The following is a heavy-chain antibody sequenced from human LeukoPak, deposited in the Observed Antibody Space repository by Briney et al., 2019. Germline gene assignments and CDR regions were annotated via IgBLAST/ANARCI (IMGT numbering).Heavy chain of an antibody. V-gene: IGHV4-59*01. J-gene: IGHJ4*02. CDR1: GGSISSYY. CDR3: ARDIREYSRSWYDY. D-gene: IGHD6-13*01. Sequence: PSETLSLTCTVSGGSISSYYWSWIRQPPGKGLEWIGYIYYSGSTNYNPSLKSRVTISVDTSKNQFSLKLSSVTAADTAVYYCARDIREYSRSWYDYWGQGTLVTVSS. CDR2: IYYSGST.